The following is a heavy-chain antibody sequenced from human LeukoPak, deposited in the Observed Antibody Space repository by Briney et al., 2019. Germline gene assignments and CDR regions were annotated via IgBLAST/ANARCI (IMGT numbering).Heavy chain of an antibody. Sequence: GGSLRLSCAASGFTFSDHYMDWVRQAPGKGLEWVGRTKNKAHGYTTEYAASVEGRFTISRDDSKNSLYLQMNSLKTEDTAVYFCARVSYNWYYFDFWGQGTLVTVSS. J-gene: IGHJ4*02. CDR2: TKNKAHGYTT. CDR3: ARVSYNWYYFDF. V-gene: IGHV3-72*01. D-gene: IGHD1-1*01. CDR1: GFTFSDHY.